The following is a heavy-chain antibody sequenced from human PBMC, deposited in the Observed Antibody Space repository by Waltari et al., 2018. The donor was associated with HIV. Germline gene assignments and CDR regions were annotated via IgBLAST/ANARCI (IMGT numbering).Heavy chain of an antibody. CDR1: GFTFSSYA. D-gene: IGHD5-18*01. CDR2: ISYDGSNK. J-gene: IGHJ5*02. Sequence: QVQLVESGGGVVQPGRSLRLSCAASGFTFSSYAMHWVRQAPGKGLEWVAVISYDGSNKYYADSVKGRFTISRDNSKNTLYLQMNSLRAEDTAVYYCARGGYSYGPTLPYAWGQGTLVTVSS. CDR3: ARGGYSYGPTLPYA. V-gene: IGHV3-30*04.